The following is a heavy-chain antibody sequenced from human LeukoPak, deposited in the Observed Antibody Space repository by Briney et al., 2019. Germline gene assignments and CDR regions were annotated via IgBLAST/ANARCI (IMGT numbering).Heavy chain of an antibody. D-gene: IGHD2-15*01. CDR1: GFTFSSYA. CDR3: ARDNPSGYLDY. V-gene: IGHV3-53*04. Sequence: GGSLRLSCAASGFTFSSYAMSWVRQAPGKGLEWVSVIYSGGSTYYADSVKGRFTISRHNSKNTLYLQMNSLRAEDTAVYYCARDNPSGYLDYWGQGTLVTVSS. CDR2: IYSGGST. J-gene: IGHJ4*02.